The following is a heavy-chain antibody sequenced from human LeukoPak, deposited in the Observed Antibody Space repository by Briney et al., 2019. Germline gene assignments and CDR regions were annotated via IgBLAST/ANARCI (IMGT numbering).Heavy chain of an antibody. J-gene: IGHJ4*02. CDR3: AKDMKYGGNSGSYDY. CDR1: GFTFNTYT. Sequence: GGSLRLSCAASGFTFNTYTMNWVRQAPGKGLEWVSSITASSTAIYSADSVKGRFTISRDNAKNSLYLQMNSLRAEDTALYYCAKDMKYGGNSGSYDYWGQGTLVTVSS. V-gene: IGHV3-21*04. D-gene: IGHD4-23*01. CDR2: ITASSTAI.